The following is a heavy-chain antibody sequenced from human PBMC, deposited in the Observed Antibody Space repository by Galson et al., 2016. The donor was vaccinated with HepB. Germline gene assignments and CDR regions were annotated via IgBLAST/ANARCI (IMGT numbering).Heavy chain of an antibody. J-gene: IGHJ4*02. D-gene: IGHD4-17*01. Sequence: SLRLSCAGSGFTFSSYGIHWVRQAPGKGLEWVAVISYDGSNKYYADSVKGRFTISRDNSKNTLYLQMNSLRAEDTAVYYCAKETSYGDFDYWGQGTLVTVSS. V-gene: IGHV3-30*18. CDR2: ISYDGSNK. CDR3: AKETSYGDFDY. CDR1: GFTFSSYG.